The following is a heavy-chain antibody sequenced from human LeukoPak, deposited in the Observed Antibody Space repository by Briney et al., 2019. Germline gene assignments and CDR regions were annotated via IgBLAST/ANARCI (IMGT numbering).Heavy chain of an antibody. J-gene: IGHJ4*02. CDR3: ARHVRPLVRGVMGQYYFDY. D-gene: IGHD3-10*01. V-gene: IGHV4-34*01. CDR1: GGSFSGYY. Sequence: SETLSLTCAVYGGSFSGYYWSWIRQPPGKGLEWIGEINHSGSTNYNPSLKSRVTISVDTSKNQFSLKLSSVTAADTAVYYCARHVRPLVRGVMGQYYFDYWGQGTLVTVSS. CDR2: INHSGST.